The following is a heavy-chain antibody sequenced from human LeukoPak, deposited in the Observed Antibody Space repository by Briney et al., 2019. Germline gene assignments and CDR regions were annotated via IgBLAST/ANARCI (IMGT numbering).Heavy chain of an antibody. J-gene: IGHJ4*02. Sequence: PSETLSLTCAVSGGSMSSGGYSWSWIRQPPGKGLEFIGYIYHSGNTYYNPSLKSRVTISVDTSKNQFSLKLSSVTAADTAVYYCARDWGRGWAEFDYWGQGTLVTVSS. CDR1: GGSMSSGGYS. CDR3: ARDWGRGWAEFDY. V-gene: IGHV4-30-2*01. CDR2: IYHSGNT. D-gene: IGHD6-19*01.